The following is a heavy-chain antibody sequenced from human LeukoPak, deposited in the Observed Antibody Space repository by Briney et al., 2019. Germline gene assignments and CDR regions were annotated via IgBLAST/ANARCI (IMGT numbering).Heavy chain of an antibody. V-gene: IGHV4-61*02. CDR1: GDSISSGDYY. J-gene: IGHJ4*02. Sequence: SETLSLTCTVSGDSISSGDYYWSWIRQPAGKGLEWIGRISSSGSTNYNPSLKSRVTISVDTSKNQFSLKLSSVTAADTAVYYCASRYSSGWFELDYWGQGTLVTVSS. CDR2: ISSSGST. CDR3: ASRYSSGWFELDY. D-gene: IGHD6-19*01.